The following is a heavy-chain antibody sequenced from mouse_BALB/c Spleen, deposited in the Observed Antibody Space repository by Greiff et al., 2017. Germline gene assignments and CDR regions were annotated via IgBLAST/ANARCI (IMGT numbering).Heavy chain of an antibody. CDR2: INPYNDGT. V-gene: IGHV1-14*01. CDR1: GYTFTSYV. Sequence: LVESGPELVKPGASVKMSCKASGYTFTSYVMHWVKQKPGQGLEWIGYINPYNDGTKYNEKFKGKATLTSDKSSSTAYMELSSLTSEDSAVYYCARRDYYGSSYAMDYWGQGTSVTVSS. D-gene: IGHD1-1*01. CDR3: ARRDYYGSSYAMDY. J-gene: IGHJ4*01.